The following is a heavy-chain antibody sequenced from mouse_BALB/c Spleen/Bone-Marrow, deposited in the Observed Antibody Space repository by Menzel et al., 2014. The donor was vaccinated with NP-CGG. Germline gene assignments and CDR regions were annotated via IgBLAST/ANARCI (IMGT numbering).Heavy chain of an antibody. CDR1: GYTFTSYW. Sequence: VQVAESGAELAKPGASVKMSCKASGYTFTSYWMHWVKQRPGQGLEWIGYINPSTGYTEYSQKFKDKATLTADKSSSTAYMQLSSLTSEDSAVYYCARTGNAMDYWGQGTSVTVSS. J-gene: IGHJ4*01. D-gene: IGHD4-1*01. V-gene: IGHV1-7*01. CDR3: ARTGNAMDY. CDR2: INPSTGYT.